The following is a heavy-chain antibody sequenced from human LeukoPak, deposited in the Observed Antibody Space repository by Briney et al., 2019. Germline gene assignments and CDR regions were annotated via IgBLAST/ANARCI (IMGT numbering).Heavy chain of an antibody. Sequence: QPGGSLRLSCAASGFTFSSYGMHWVRQAPGKGLEWVSAISDNGRSTYYADSVKGRFTISRDKSKNTLYLQMNSLRAEDTAVYYCAKDLAGTTSFDYWGQGTLVTVSS. CDR1: GFTFSSYG. CDR3: AKDLAGTTSFDY. J-gene: IGHJ4*02. CDR2: ISDNGRST. V-gene: IGHV3-23*01. D-gene: IGHD1-7*01.